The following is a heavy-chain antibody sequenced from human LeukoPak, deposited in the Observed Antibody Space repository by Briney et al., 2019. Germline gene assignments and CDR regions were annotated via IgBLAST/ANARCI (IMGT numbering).Heavy chain of an antibody. V-gene: IGHV3-30*18. Sequence: PGGSLRLSCGASGFTSGLTFGNYAMSWVRQAPDKGLEWVAVISYDGSRKYYADSVKGRFTISRDNSKNTLYLQMNSLRAEDTAVYYCAKDLGVQWLVPYYFDYWGQGTLVTVSS. J-gene: IGHJ4*02. CDR3: AKDLGVQWLVPYYFDY. D-gene: IGHD6-19*01. CDR2: ISYDGSRK. CDR1: GFTSGLTFGNYA.